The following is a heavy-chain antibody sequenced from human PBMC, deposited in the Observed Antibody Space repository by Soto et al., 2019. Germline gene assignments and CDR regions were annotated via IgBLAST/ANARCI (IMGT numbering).Heavy chain of an antibody. D-gene: IGHD2-8*02. CDR2: IIPIFGTA. J-gene: IGHJ6*02. CDR3: ATHWTGVPRYSYGMDV. V-gene: IGHV1-69*12. CDR1: GGTFSSYA. Sequence: QVQLVQSGAEVKKPASSVKVSCKASGGTFSSYAISWVRQAPGQGLEWMGGIIPIFGTADYAQKFQGRVTITADESTSTAYMGLSSLRSEDTAVYYCATHWTGVPRYSYGMDVWGQGTTVTVSS.